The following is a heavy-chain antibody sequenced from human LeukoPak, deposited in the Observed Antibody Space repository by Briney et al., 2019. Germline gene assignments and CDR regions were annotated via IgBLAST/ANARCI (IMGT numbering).Heavy chain of an antibody. Sequence: ASVKVSCKASGYTFTYYYMHWVRQAPGQGLEWMGWINPNSGDTKYAQKFQGRVTMTRDTSSSTANTELSRLRSDDTAVYYCARKYDILTGYANWFDPWGQGTLVTVSS. CDR1: GYTFTYYY. J-gene: IGHJ5*02. V-gene: IGHV1-2*02. CDR2: INPNSGDT. CDR3: ARKYDILTGYANWFDP. D-gene: IGHD3-9*01.